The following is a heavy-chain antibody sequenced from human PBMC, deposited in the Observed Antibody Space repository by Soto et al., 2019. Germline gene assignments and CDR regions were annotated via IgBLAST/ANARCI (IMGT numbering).Heavy chain of an antibody. V-gene: IGHV4-34*01. Sequence: SLTCAVSGGSFRGYYWRWYRQPPGKGLEWIGEINHRGSTNYNPALKSRVTISVDTSKNKFSLKLSSVTAAVTAVYYCVRAGGYCSSTSCRNRYYYYCMDVWGQGTTVTVSS. CDR1: GGSFRGYY. CDR2: INHRGST. J-gene: IGHJ6*02. CDR3: VRAGGYCSSTSCRNRYYYYCMDV. D-gene: IGHD2-2*01.